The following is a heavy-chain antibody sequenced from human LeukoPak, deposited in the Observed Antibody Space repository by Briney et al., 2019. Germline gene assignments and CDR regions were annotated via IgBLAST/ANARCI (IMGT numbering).Heavy chain of an antibody. CDR1: GFTFSSYA. V-gene: IGHV3-23*01. Sequence: PGGSLRLSCAASGFTFSSYAMSWVRQAPGKGLEWVSAISGSGGSTYYADSVKGRFTISRDNSKNTLYLQMNSLRAEDTAVYYCAKDGPQLWPPYYYYGMDVWGQGTTVTVSS. D-gene: IGHD5-18*01. CDR2: ISGSGGST. CDR3: AKDGPQLWPPYYYYGMDV. J-gene: IGHJ6*02.